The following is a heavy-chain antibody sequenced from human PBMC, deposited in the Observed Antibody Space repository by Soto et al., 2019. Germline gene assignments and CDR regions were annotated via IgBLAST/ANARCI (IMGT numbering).Heavy chain of an antibody. CDR1: GFSIPSSCCH. CDR2: IKYSGTT. D-gene: IGHD1-26*01. CDR3: ARHGITGSYYDAFDI. V-gene: IGHV4-39*01. J-gene: IGHJ3*02. Sequence: SETLTRTATVYGFSIPSSCCHWVSVRQPPGKGLEWIASIKYSGTTFYNPSLKSRVTLSVDTSKNQFALKLSSVTAAETAVYYCARHGITGSYYDAFDIWGQGTMVT.